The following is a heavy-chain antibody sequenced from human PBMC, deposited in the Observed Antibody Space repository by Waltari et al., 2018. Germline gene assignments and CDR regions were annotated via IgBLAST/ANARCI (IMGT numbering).Heavy chain of an antibody. Sequence: QVQLVQSGAAVKKPGSSVTVSCKASGGPFSSYAISWVRQAPGQGLEWMGGITPIFGTANYAQKFQGRVTITADESTSTAYMELSSLRSEDTAVYYCARAGRELLVPYFDYWGQGTLVTVSS. CDR2: ITPIFGTA. D-gene: IGHD1-26*01. V-gene: IGHV1-69*13. J-gene: IGHJ4*02. CDR3: ARAGRELLVPYFDY. CDR1: GGPFSSYA.